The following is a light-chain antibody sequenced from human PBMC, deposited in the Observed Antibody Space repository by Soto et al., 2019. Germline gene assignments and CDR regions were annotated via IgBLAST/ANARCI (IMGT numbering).Light chain of an antibody. J-gene: IGLJ3*02. CDR2: VDSDGSH. CDR3: QTWGTGTRA. Sequence: QSVLTQAPSASASLGASVRLTCTLSSGHSSYAIAWHQQQPQKGPRYLMKVDSDGSHNKGDGIPDRFSGSSSGTERYLTISSLQSEDEADYYCQTWGTGTRAFGGGTKLTVL. CDR1: SGHSSYA. V-gene: IGLV4-69*01.